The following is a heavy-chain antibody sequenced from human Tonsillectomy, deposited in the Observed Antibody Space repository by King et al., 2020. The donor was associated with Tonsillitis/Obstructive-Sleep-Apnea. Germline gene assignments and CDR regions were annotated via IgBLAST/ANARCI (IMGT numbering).Heavy chain of an antibody. CDR3: ARAHKDGRYHDY. CDR2: INPSDGIT. V-gene: IGHV1-46*01. Sequence: QLVQSGAEVKKPGASVKVSCKAYGYTFTRYYIHWVRQAPGQGLEWLGIINPSDGITTYAQNFQGRVTMTRDTSTSTVHMELSSLRSEDTAVYYCARAHKDGRYHDYWGQGTLVTVSS. D-gene: IGHD3-16*02. J-gene: IGHJ4*02. CDR1: GYTFTRYY.